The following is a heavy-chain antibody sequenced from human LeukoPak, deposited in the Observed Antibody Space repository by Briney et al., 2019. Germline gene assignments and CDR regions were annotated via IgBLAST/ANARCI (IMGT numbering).Heavy chain of an antibody. Sequence: GGTLRLSCAASGFTFSSYWMSWVRQAPGKGLEWVANIKQDGSEKYYVDSVKGRFTISRDNSKNTLYLQMNSLRAEDTAVYYCAKGAYYDLWGQGTLVTVSS. CDR1: GFTFSSYW. D-gene: IGHD3-22*01. CDR3: AKGAYYDL. V-gene: IGHV3-7*03. CDR2: IKQDGSEK. J-gene: IGHJ4*02.